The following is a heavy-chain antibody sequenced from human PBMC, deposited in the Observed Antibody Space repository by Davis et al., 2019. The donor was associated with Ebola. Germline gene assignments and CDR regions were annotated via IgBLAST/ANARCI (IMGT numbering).Heavy chain of an antibody. CDR3: SRGGAVKFDY. Sequence: HTGGSLRLSCAASGFTFSTFWMHWVRQVPGKGLEWVSQIGSDGSYTGYVDSVKGRFTISRDKTKNSLYLQMNSLRDEDTALYYCSRGGAVKFDYWGQGTLVTVSS. J-gene: IGHJ4*02. CDR1: GFTFSTFW. D-gene: IGHD4-17*01. CDR2: IGSDGSYT. V-gene: IGHV3-74*01.